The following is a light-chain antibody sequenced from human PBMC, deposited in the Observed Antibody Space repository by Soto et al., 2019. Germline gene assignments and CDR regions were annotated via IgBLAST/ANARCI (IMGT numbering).Light chain of an antibody. V-gene: IGKV4-1*01. CDR2: WAS. CDR1: QSVFSRFRNKNY. J-gene: IGKJ4*01. CDR3: QQFYSTPLT. Sequence: DIVMTQSPDSLTLSLGERATINCKSSQSVFSRFRNKNYLAWFQQKPGQPPRLLIYWASTRESGVPDRFSGSGSGTDFTLTISSLQAEDVAVYYCQQFYSTPLTFGGGTKVEIK.